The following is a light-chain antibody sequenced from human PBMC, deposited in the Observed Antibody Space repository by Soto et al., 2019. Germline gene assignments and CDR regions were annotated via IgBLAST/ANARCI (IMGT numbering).Light chain of an antibody. CDR3: SSYAGSNNVV. Sequence: QSALTQPPSASGSPGQSVTISCTGTSSDVGGYNFVSWYQQHPGKATKLMIYEVSKRPSGVPDRFSGSKSGNTASLTVSGLQAEDEADFYCSSYAGSNNVVFGGGTKVTV. CDR2: EVS. J-gene: IGLJ2*01. V-gene: IGLV2-8*01. CDR1: SSDVGGYNF.